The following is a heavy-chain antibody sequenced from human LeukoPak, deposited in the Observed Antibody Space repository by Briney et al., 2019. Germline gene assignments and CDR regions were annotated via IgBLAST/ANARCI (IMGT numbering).Heavy chain of an antibody. J-gene: IGHJ4*02. D-gene: IGHD4-17*01. CDR3: ARGLSRMTTVTR. CDR2: INHSGST. V-gene: IGHV4-39*07. Sequence: SETLSLTCTVSGGSISSGGYYWSWIRQHPGKGLEWIGEINHSGSTNYNPSLKSRVTISVDTSKNQFSLKLSSVTAADTAVYYCARGLSRMTTVTRWGQGTLVTVSS. CDR1: GGSISSGGYY.